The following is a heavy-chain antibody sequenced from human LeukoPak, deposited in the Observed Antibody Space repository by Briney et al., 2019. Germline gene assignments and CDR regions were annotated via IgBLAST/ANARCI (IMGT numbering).Heavy chain of an antibody. Sequence: GGSLRLSCAASGFIFSSYAMSWVRQAPGMGLEWVSTISGSGGSSTYYADSVKGRFTISRDNSKNTLYLQMNSLRAEDTAVYYCAKDGEDIVVVPAAVPFDYWGQGTLVTVSS. D-gene: IGHD2-2*01. CDR2: ISGSGGSST. CDR3: AKDGEDIVVVPAAVPFDY. CDR1: GFIFSSYA. V-gene: IGHV3-23*01. J-gene: IGHJ4*02.